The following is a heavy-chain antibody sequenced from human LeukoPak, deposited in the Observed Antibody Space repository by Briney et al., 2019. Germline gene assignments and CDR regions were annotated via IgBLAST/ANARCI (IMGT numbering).Heavy chain of an antibody. CDR2: ISGSGGST. J-gene: IGHJ4*02. CDR3: AKKTGYSSGWYVE. V-gene: IGHV3-23*01. CDR1: GFTFSSYA. Sequence: GGSLRLSCAASGFTFSSYAMSWVRQAPGKGLEWVSAISGSGGSTYYADSVKGRFTISRDNSKNTLYRQMNSLRSEDTAVYYCAKKTGYSSGWYVEWGQGTLVTVSS. D-gene: IGHD6-19*01.